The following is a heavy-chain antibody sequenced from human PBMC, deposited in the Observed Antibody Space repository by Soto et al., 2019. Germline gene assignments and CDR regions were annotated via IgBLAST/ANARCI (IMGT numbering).Heavy chain of an antibody. D-gene: IGHD5-12*01. CDR3: ARATTVEMATILDY. CDR2: MNPGSGDT. Sequence: PVEVSCTASGYSFPSKDVIWVRQAIGQGLEWMGWMNPGSGDTGYAQKFQGRVTMTRDISIATAYMELSSLRSEDTAVYYCARATTVEMATILDYWGQGTLVTVSS. CDR1: GYSFPSKD. J-gene: IGHJ4*02. V-gene: IGHV1-8*01.